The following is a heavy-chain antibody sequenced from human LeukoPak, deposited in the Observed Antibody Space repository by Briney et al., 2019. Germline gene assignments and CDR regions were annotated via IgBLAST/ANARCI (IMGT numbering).Heavy chain of an antibody. CDR2: ISSSGSTI. CDR1: GFTFSSYE. V-gene: IGHV3-48*03. J-gene: IGHJ6*04. D-gene: IGHD3-10*02. Sequence: GVSLRLSCAASGFTFSSYEMNWVREAPGKGLERVSYISSSGSTIYYADSVKGRFTISRDNAKNSLYLQMNSLRAEDTAVYYCAELGITMIGGVWGKGTTVTISS. CDR3: AELGITMIGGV.